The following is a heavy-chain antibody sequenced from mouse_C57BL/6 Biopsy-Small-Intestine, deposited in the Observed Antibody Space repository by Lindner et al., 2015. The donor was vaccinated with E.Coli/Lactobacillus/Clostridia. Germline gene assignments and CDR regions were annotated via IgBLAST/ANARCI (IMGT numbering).Heavy chain of an antibody. Sequence: SVKVSCKTSGYMFTSFGISWVRQAPGQGLEWMGWISAYNGNTNYAQKFHDRISMTTDTSTNTAYMELASLRSDDSAVYYCARTVTIFGLVSRFDSWGQGTQVTVSS. D-gene: IGHD2-2*01. J-gene: IGHJ4*01. V-gene: IGHV1-14*01. CDR3: ARTVTIFGLVSRFDS. CDR1: GYMFTSFG. CDR2: ISAYNGNT.